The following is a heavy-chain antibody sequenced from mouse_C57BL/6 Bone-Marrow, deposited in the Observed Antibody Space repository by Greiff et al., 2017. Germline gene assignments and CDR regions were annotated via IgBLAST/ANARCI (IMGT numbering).Heavy chain of an antibody. J-gene: IGHJ3*01. V-gene: IGHV2-6*01. CDR1: GFSLTSYG. CDR2: IWGVGST. Sequence: QVQLKESGPGLVAPSQSLSITCTVSGFSLTSYGVDWVRQSPGKGLEWLGVIWGVGSTNYNSAPKSRLSISKDNSKSQVFLKMNSLQTDDTAMYYCASGYYGSSYERFAYWGQGTLVTVSA. CDR3: ASGYYGSSYERFAY. D-gene: IGHD1-1*01.